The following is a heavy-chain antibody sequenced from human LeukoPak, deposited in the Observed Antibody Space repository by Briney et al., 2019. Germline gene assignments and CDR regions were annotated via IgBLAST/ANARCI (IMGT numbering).Heavy chain of an antibody. J-gene: IGHJ3*02. V-gene: IGHV4-31*03. CDR2: KYYSGSA. CDR3: ATPYCSSISCLDVFNI. D-gene: IGHD2-2*01. CDR1: GVSISDGRYY. Sequence: PSQTLSLTCSVSGVSISDGRYYWTWIRQHPGRGLEWIGYKYYSGSAKYNPSLKSRLTISLDTSKNQFSLQLSSVTAADTAMYYCATPYCSSISCLDVFNIWGQGTMVTASS.